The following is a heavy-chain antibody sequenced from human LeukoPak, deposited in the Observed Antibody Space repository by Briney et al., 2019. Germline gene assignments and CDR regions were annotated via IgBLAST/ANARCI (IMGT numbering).Heavy chain of an antibody. Sequence: SGTLSLTCAVSGGSISSSNWWSWVRQPPGKGLEWMGEIYHSGSTNYNPSLKSRVTISVDKSKNQFSLKLSSVTAADTAVYYCARGIAAAGTWNYFDYWGQGTLVTVSS. CDR2: IYHSGST. D-gene: IGHD6-13*01. V-gene: IGHV4-4*02. CDR1: GGSISSSNW. CDR3: ARGIAAAGTWNYFDY. J-gene: IGHJ4*02.